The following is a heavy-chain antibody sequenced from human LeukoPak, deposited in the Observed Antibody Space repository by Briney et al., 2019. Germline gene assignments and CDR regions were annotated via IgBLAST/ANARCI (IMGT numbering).Heavy chain of an antibody. Sequence: ASVKVSCTASGYTFTSYDINWVRQATGQGLEWMGWMNPNSGNTGYAQKFQGRVTMTRNTSISTAYMELSSLRSEDTAVYYCARLNRGNDYFYGMDVWGQGTTVTVSS. D-gene: IGHD1-1*01. CDR3: ARLNRGNDYFYGMDV. CDR2: MNPNSGNT. V-gene: IGHV1-8*01. J-gene: IGHJ6*02. CDR1: GYTFTSYD.